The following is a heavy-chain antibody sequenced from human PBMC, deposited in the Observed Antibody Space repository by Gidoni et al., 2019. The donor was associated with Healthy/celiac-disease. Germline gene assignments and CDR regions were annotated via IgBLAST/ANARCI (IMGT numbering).Heavy chain of an antibody. CDR2: IYYSGST. D-gene: IGHD3-22*01. V-gene: IGHV4-59*08. J-gene: IGHJ6*02. Sequence: QVQLQESGPGLVKPSETLSLTCTVSGGSISSYYWSWIRQPPGKGLEWIGYIYYSGSTNYNPSLKSRVTISVDTSKNQFSLKLSSVTAADTAVYYCATGGYYDSSGYYSYYYYGMDVWGQGTTVTVSS. CDR1: GGSISSYY. CDR3: ATGGYYDSSGYYSYYYYGMDV.